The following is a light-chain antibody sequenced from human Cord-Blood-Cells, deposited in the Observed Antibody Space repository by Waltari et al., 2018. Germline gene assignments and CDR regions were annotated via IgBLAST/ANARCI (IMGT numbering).Light chain of an antibody. CDR1: SSAVGGYSY. J-gene: IGLJ2*01. CDR2: DVS. Sequence: QSALTQPASVSGSPDQSITISCTGPSSAVGGYSYVSWYQQHPGKAPKLMIYDVSNRPSGVSNRFSGSKSGNTASLTISGLQAEDEADYYCSSYTSSSTVVFGGGTKLTVL. V-gene: IGLV2-14*01. CDR3: SSYTSSSTVV.